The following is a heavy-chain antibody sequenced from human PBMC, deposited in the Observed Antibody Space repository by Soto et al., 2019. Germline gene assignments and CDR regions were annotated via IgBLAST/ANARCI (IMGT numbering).Heavy chain of an antibody. CDR1: GVSISGTSYY. D-gene: IGHD3-16*02. J-gene: IGHJ1*01. V-gene: IGHV4-39*01. CDR2: IYYSGET. Sequence: QLQLQVSGPGLVKPSETLSLTCTVSGVSISGTSYYWGWIRQTPAKGLEWIGTIYYSGETFYNPSLKSRVTISIDTSKNHFSLNLTSVTAADTAIYYCARQGSFWGQGALVTVSS. CDR3: ARQGSF.